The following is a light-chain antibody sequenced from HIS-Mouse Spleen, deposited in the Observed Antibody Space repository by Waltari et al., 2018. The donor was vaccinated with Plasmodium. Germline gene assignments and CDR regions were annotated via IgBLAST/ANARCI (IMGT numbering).Light chain of an antibody. CDR3: LQDYNYPYT. CDR2: AAS. J-gene: IGKJ2*01. CDR1: QGIRND. V-gene: IGKV1-6*01. Sequence: AIQMTQSPSSLSASVGDRVTITCRASQGIRNDLGWYQQKPGKAPKLLISAASSLQSGDPSRFSGSGSGTDFTLTISSLQPEDFATYYCLQDYNYPYTFGQGTKLEIK.